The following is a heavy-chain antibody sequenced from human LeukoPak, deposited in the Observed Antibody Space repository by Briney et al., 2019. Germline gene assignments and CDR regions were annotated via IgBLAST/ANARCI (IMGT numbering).Heavy chain of an antibody. CDR1: GFTFSDAW. CDR2: IKSKTDGGTT. J-gene: IGHJ4*02. V-gene: IGHV3-15*01. D-gene: IGHD3-22*01. CDR3: ARYYGDSGSQYYFDY. Sequence: GGSLRLSCAASGFTFSDAWMSWVRQAPGKGMEWVGRIKSKTDGGTTDYAAPVKGRFTISRDDSKNTLYLQMNSLKIEDTAVYYCARYYGDSGSQYYFDYWGQGTLVTVSS.